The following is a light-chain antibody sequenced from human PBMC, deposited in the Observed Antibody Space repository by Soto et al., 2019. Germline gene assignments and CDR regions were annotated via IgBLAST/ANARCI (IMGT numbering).Light chain of an antibody. CDR2: KAS. V-gene: IGKV1-5*03. CDR3: QQYNSYPWT. Sequence: DIQMTQSPSTLSASVGDRVTITCRASQSISSWLAWYQQKPGKAPKLLIYKASSLESGVPSRFSGSGSGTEFTLTISSLQPDDFATYYCQQYNSYPWTFGQGTNVELK. CDR1: QSISSW. J-gene: IGKJ1*01.